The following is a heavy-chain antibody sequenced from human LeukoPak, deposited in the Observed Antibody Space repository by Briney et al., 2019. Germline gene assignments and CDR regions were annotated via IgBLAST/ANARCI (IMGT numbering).Heavy chain of an antibody. V-gene: IGHV4-4*02. J-gene: IGHJ6*03. Sequence: PSETLSLTCAVSGGSISSSNWWSWVRQPPGKGLEWIGEIYHSGGTNYNPSLKSRVTISVDKSKNQFSLKLSSVTAADTAVYYCARDSSSSENDLYYYMDVWGKGTTVTVSS. CDR3: ARDSSSSENDLYYYMDV. D-gene: IGHD6-6*01. CDR1: GGSISSSNW. CDR2: IYHSGGT.